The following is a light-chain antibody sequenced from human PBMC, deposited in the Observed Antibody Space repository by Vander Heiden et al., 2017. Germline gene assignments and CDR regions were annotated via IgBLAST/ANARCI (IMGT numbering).Light chain of an antibody. CDR3: LLYYGGSVI. CDR1: TGAVTSGSY. J-gene: IGLJ2*01. V-gene: IGLV7-43*01. Sequence: QTVVTQEPSLTVSPGGTVTLTCASSTGAVTSGSYTNWFQQRPGQAPRALIYSASNTHSWTPARFSGSLLGGKAALTLSGVQPEDEADYYCLLYYGGSVIFGGGTKLTVL. CDR2: SAS.